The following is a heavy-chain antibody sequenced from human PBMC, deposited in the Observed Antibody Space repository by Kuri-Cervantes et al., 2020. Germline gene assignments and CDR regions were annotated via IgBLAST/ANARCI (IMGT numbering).Heavy chain of an antibody. CDR2: IQYDGSNK. CDR1: GFTFSSYG. D-gene: IGHD6-19*01. V-gene: IGHV3-30*02. J-gene: IGHJ4*02. Sequence: GESLKISCAASGFTFSSYGMHWVRQAPGKGLEWVAFIQYDGSNKYYADSVKGRFTISRDNSKNTLYLQMNSLRPEDTAVYYCARQRPGIAVAGTFDYWGQGTLVTVSS. CDR3: ARQRPGIAVAGTFDY.